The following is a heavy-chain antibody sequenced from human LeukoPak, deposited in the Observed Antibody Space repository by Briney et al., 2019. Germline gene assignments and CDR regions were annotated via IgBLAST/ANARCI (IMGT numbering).Heavy chain of an antibody. V-gene: IGHV3-30*02. Sequence: GGSLRLSCAASGFTFSSYGMHWVRQAPGKGLEWVAVIWYDGSNKYYADSVKGRFTISRDNSKNTLYLQMNSLRAEDTAVYYCAKDRAGEAATDYWGQGTLVTVSS. J-gene: IGHJ4*02. CDR3: AKDRAGEAATDY. D-gene: IGHD6-25*01. CDR2: IWYDGSNK. CDR1: GFTFSSYG.